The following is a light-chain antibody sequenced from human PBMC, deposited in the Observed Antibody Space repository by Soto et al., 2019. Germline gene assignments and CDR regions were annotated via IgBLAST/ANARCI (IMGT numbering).Light chain of an antibody. CDR3: QQYNNWPRAT. J-gene: IGKJ4*01. CDR1: QSINSN. V-gene: IGKV3-15*01. CDR2: RAS. Sequence: IVMTQSPATLSVSPGERATLSCRASQSINSNLAWYQQKPCQAPRLLMFRASIRATGFPARFSGSGSGTEFNITISSLQSEDSAIYYCQQYNNWPRATFGGGTKVEIK.